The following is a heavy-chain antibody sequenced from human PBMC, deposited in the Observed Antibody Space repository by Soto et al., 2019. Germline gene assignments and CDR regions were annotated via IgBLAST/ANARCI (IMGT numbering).Heavy chain of an antibody. CDR3: AREFLEWDYYYGMDV. V-gene: IGHV1-3*01. Sequence: ASVKGSCQASGYTFTRYAMHWVRQAPGQRLGWMGWINAGNGNTKYSQKFQGRVTITRDTSASTAYMELSSLRSEDTAVCYCAREFLEWDYYYGMDVWGQGTTVTVSS. D-gene: IGHD3-3*01. CDR2: INAGNGNT. J-gene: IGHJ6*02. CDR1: GYTFTRYA.